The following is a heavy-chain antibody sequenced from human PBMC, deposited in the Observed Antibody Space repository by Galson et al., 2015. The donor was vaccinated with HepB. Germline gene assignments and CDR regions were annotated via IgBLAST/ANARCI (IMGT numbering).Heavy chain of an antibody. CDR2: IDWDDDK. V-gene: IGHV2-70*11. J-gene: IGHJ3*02. D-gene: IGHD4-23*01. CDR3: ARIRYGGNSLDAFDI. CDR1: GFSLSTSGMC. Sequence: PALVKPTQTLTLTCTFSGFSLSTSGMCVSWIRQPPGKALEWLARIDWDDDKYYSTSLKTRLTISKDTSKNQVVLTMTNMDPVDTATYYCARIRYGGNSLDAFDIWGQGTMVTVSS.